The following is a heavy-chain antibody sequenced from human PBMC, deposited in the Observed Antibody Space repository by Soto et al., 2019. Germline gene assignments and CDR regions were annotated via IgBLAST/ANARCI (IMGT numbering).Heavy chain of an antibody. J-gene: IGHJ5*02. D-gene: IGHD3-10*01. CDR3: ARVPTPSKYGSGSYSPYNWFDP. Sequence: GGSLRLSCAASGFTFSSYEMNWVRQAPGKGLEWVSYISSSGSTIYYADSVRGRFTISRDNAKNSLYLQMNSLRAEDTAVYYCARVPTPSKYGSGSYSPYNWFDPWGQGTLVTVSS. CDR2: ISSSGSTI. CDR1: GFTFSSYE. V-gene: IGHV3-48*03.